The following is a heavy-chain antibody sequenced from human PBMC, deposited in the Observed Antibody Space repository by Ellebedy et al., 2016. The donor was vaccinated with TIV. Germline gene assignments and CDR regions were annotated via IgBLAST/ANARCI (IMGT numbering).Heavy chain of an antibody. CDR3: ARRGSYGEYAVQVNNWFDP. D-gene: IGHD4-17*01. V-gene: IGHV3-7*01. Sequence: GESLKISCAVSGFTFSTSWMSWVRQAPGQGLEWVANIYQDGSEKFYVDSVEGRFTISRDNAKNSLYLQMKGLRAEDTAVYYCARRGSYGEYAVQVNNWFDPWGQGTPVTVSP. CDR2: IYQDGSEK. J-gene: IGHJ5*02. CDR1: GFTFSTSW.